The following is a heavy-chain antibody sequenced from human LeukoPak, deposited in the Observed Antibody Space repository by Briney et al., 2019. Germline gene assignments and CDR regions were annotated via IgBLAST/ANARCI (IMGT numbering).Heavy chain of an antibody. V-gene: IGHV4-4*07. CDR1: GGSINSYY. D-gene: IGHD3-16*02. CDR3: ARGLGYTEPFFEY. J-gene: IGHJ4*02. CDR2: IYTSGNT. Sequence: SETLSLTCTVSGGSINSYYWSWIRQPAGKELEWIGRIYTSGNTDYNPSLKSRVTMSIYTSRNQFSLKLNSVTAADTAVYYCARGLGYTEPFFEYWGQGTLVTVSS.